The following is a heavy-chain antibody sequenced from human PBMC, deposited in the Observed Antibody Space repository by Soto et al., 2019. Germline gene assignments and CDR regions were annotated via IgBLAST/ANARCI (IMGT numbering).Heavy chain of an antibody. V-gene: IGHV3-23*01. D-gene: IGHD3-22*01. CDR3: AKGDYDSSGYYEGSVYFDY. Sequence: GGSLRLSCAASGFTFSSYAMSWVRQAPGKGLEWVSAISGSGGSTYYADSVKGRFTISRDNSKNTLYLQMNSLRAEDTAVYYCAKGDYDSSGYYEGSVYFDYWGQGTLVTVSS. J-gene: IGHJ4*02. CDR2: ISGSGGST. CDR1: GFTFSSYA.